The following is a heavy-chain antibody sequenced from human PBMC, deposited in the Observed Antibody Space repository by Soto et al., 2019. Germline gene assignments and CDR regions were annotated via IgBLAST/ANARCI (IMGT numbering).Heavy chain of an antibody. Sequence: GPSMGLPSEVTGFSVSYNSMTWVLQATGEGLEWVSVIYSGGSTDYADSVKGRFTISRDASKKMVYLQMNSLRPEDTAVYYCARDAVYSHILTGSPRGHGMDVWGQGTTVSVSS. J-gene: IGHJ6*02. D-gene: IGHD3-9*01. CDR2: IYSGGST. V-gene: IGHV3-53*01. CDR3: ARDAVYSHILTGSPRGHGMDV. CDR1: GFSVSYNS.